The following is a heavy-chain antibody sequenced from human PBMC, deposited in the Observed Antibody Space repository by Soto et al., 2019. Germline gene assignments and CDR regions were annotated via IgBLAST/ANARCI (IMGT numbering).Heavy chain of an antibody. CDR3: ARASSGYYPTDSFDY. CDR1: GFTFSSYW. CDR2: INSDGSST. J-gene: IGHJ4*02. Sequence: GGSLRLSCAASGFTFSSYWMHWVRQAPGKGLVWVSRINSDGSSTSYADSVKGRFTISRDNAKNTLYLQMNSLRAEDTAVYYCARASSGYYPTDSFDYWGQGTLVTVSS. V-gene: IGHV3-74*01. D-gene: IGHD3-22*01.